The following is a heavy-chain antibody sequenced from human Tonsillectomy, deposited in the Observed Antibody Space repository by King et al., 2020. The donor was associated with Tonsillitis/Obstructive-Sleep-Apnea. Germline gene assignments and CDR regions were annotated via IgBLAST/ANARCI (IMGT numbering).Heavy chain of an antibody. D-gene: IGHD2-2*01. J-gene: IGHJ4*02. Sequence: VQLVESGGGLVKPGGSLRLSCAASGFTFSSYSMNWVRQAPGKGLEWVSSISSSSSYIYYADSVKGRFTISRDNAKNSLYLQMNSLRAEDTAVYYCARDTKGYCSSTSCYAFDYWGQGTLVTVSS. CDR2: ISSSSSYI. V-gene: IGHV3-21*01. CDR3: ARDTKGYCSSTSCYAFDY. CDR1: GFTFSSYS.